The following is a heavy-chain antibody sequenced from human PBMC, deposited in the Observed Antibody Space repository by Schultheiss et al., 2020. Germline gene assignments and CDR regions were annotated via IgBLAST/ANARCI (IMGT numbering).Heavy chain of an antibody. V-gene: IGHV3-48*04. CDR1: GFTFSRFS. D-gene: IGHD5-12*01. J-gene: IGHJ4*02. CDR2: ISSSSSTT. Sequence: GGSLRLACAASGFTFSRFSMHWVRQAPGKGLEWVSYISSSSSTTHYADSVKGRFTISRDNAKNSLYLQMNSLRAEDTAVYYCAKVSSIVATIRLSPMLDYWGKGTLVTVSS. CDR3: AKVSSIVATIRLSPMLDY.